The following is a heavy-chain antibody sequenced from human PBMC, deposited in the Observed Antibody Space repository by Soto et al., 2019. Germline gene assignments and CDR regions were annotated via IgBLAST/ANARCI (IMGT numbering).Heavy chain of an antibody. Sequence: PSETLSLTCAVDGGSFSGYYWSWIRQFPGKGLEWIGEINHSGGPLYNPSLKSRVTISVDTSKNQFALKVISVTAADTAVYYCARRGSLTAFDIWGQGTKVTVSS. J-gene: IGHJ3*02. D-gene: IGHD6-13*01. CDR3: ARRGSLTAFDI. CDR2: INHSGGP. CDR1: GGSFSGYY. V-gene: IGHV4-34*01.